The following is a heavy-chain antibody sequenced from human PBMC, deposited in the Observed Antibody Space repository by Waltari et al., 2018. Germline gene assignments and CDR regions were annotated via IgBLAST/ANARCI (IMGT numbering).Heavy chain of an antibody. V-gene: IGHV3-53*01. CDR3: ARAGLGSPSQWLQLFDS. D-gene: IGHD5-12*01. Sequence: EVQLVESGGGLIQPGGSLRLSCEASGFRARYNYLSWVRQAPGKGLEWVSVIHAGGSTYYGDSVKGRFIISRDISKNTLYLQMNSLTVDDSAMYFCARAGLGSPSQWLQLFDSWGQGTLVTVSS. CDR1: GFRARYNY. J-gene: IGHJ4*02. CDR2: IHAGGST.